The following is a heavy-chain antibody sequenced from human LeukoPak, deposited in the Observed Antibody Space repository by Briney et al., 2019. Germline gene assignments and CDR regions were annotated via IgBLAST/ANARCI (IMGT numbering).Heavy chain of an antibody. Sequence: GGSLSLSCAASGFTFSIYDMHWARQARGKGLEWVSAIVTAGDTYYPGPVKGRFPISRENAKNSLYLQMNRLRAEGTAVYYCARARWIAVAGEYYFDYSGEGTLVTASS. CDR1: GFTFSIYD. V-gene: IGHV3-13*01. CDR3: ARARWIAVAGEYYFDY. J-gene: IGHJ4*02. D-gene: IGHD6-19*01. CDR2: IVTAGDT.